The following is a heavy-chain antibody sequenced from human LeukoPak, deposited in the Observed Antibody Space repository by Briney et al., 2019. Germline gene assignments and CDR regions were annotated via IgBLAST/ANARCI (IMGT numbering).Heavy chain of an antibody. CDR3: ARGDYGDYYLDY. CDR2: IYHSGNT. D-gene: IGHD4-17*01. CDR1: GDSMNSSNW. Sequence: PSGTLSLTCTVSGDSMNSSNWWNWVRQPPGKGLEWIGEIYHSGNTNYNPSLKSRVTISLDKSKNHFSLQLTSVTAADTAVYYCARGDYGDYYLDYWGQGTLVTVSS. V-gene: IGHV4-4*02. J-gene: IGHJ4*02.